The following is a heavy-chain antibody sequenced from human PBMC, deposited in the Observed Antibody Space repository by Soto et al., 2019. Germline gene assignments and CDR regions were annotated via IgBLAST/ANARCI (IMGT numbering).Heavy chain of an antibody. J-gene: IGHJ4*02. CDR3: AKGYCGGGSCYSPFD. V-gene: IGHV3-33*03. CDR1: GFTFSSYG. Sequence: GGSLRLSCAASGFTFSSYGMHWVRQAPGKGLEWVAVIWYDGSNKYYADSVKGRFTISRDKSKNTLYLQMNSLRAEDTAVYYCAKGYCGGGSCYSPFDWGQGTLVTVSS. CDR2: IWYDGSNK. D-gene: IGHD2-15*01.